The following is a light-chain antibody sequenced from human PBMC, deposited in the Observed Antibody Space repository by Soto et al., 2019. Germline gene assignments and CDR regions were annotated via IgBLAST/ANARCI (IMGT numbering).Light chain of an antibody. CDR3: QQYANLQT. Sequence: VQMTQSPSSLSASVGDRVTITCQASQDIRNSLNWYQHQPGKAPKLLIFVASNLETGVPSRFSGRGSGTDFTLTISGLQPEDIATYYCQQYANLQTFGGGTKVEIK. CDR1: QDIRNS. V-gene: IGKV1-33*01. J-gene: IGKJ4*01. CDR2: VAS.